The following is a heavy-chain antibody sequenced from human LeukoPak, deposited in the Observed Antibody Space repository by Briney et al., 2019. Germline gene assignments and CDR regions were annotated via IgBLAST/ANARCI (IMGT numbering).Heavy chain of an antibody. Sequence: PSETLSLTCTVSGDSASSSNFYGGWIRQPPGKGLEWIATLHYSGSAYYSPSLKSRVTISVDTSKNQLSLSLRSVTAADTAVYFCVTGEPVIRSFDYWGRGILVTVSS. CDR3: VTGEPVIRSFDY. D-gene: IGHD1-14*01. CDR1: GDSASSSNFY. V-gene: IGHV4-39*07. J-gene: IGHJ4*02. CDR2: LHYSGSA.